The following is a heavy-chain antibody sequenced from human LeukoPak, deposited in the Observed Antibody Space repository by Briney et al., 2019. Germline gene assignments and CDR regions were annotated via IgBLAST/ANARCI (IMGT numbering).Heavy chain of an antibody. CDR1: EFSVGSNY. CDR3: ARAPVTSCRGVCYPFDY. Sequence: PGGSLRLSCAASEFSVGSNYMTWVRQAPGKGLEWVSLIYSGGSTYYADSVRGRFTISRDNSKNTLYLQMNSLRAEDAAVYYCARAPVTSCRGVCYPFDYWGQGTLVTVSS. CDR2: IYSGGST. V-gene: IGHV3-53*01. J-gene: IGHJ4*02. D-gene: IGHD2-21*01.